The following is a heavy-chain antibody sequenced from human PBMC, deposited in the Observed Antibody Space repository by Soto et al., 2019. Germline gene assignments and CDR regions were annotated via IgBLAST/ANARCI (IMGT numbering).Heavy chain of an antibody. CDR2: ISSSGITT. J-gene: IGHJ4*02. D-gene: IGHD1-1*01. Sequence: PGGSLRLSYAASGFTFRNYEMNWVRKAPGKGLEWVSYISSSGITTYYADFAAGRFTISRDNAKESLYLHLNSLRVEDTAVYYCARYGTRADWWGLGTQVTVSS. CDR1: GFTFRNYE. CDR3: ARYGTRADW. V-gene: IGHV3-48*03.